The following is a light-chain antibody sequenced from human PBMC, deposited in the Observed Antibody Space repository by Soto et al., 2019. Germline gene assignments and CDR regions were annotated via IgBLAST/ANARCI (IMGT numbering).Light chain of an antibody. CDR3: ASYAGTRPFV. CDR1: SSDVVFYNF. Sequence: QSALTQPPSASGSPGQSLTVCCTGTSSDVVFYNFVSWYQQRPGKAPKLVIYEVTKRPSGVPDRFSGSKSGSTASLTASHLQADDEADHYYASYAGTRPFVFGRGTQVTLL. J-gene: IGLJ1*01. CDR2: EVT. V-gene: IGLV2-8*01.